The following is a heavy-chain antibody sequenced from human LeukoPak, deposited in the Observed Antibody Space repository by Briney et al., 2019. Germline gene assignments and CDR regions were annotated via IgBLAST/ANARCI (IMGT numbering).Heavy chain of an antibody. Sequence: GGSLRLSCAASGFTFSSYAMHWVRQAPGKGLEWVAVISYDGSNKYYADSVKGRFTISRDNSKNTLYLQMNSLRAEDTAVYYCAREPAYDILTGYYFDYWGQGTLVTVSS. V-gene: IGHV3-30*04. CDR1: GFTFSSYA. D-gene: IGHD3-9*01. J-gene: IGHJ4*02. CDR3: AREPAYDILTGYYFDY. CDR2: ISYDGSNK.